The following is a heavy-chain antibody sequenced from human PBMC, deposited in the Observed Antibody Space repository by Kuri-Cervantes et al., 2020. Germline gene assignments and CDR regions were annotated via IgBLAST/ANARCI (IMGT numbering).Heavy chain of an antibody. V-gene: IGHV4-39*07. CDR1: GGSISSNNYY. CDR3: ARDTVAGNGDYSDY. D-gene: IGHD6-19*01. CDR2: IYYSGSS. J-gene: IGHJ4*02. Sequence: GSLRLSCTVSGGSISSNNYYWGWIRQPPGKGLEWIGYIYYSGSSNYIPSLKSRVTMSVDTSKNQFSLKLSSVTAADTAVYYCARDTVAGNGDYSDYWGQGTLVTVSS.